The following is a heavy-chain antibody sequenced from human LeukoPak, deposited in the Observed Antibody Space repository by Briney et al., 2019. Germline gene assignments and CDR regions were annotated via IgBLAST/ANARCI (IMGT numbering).Heavy chain of an antibody. D-gene: IGHD2-15*01. CDR2: IIPIFGTA. Sequence: SVKVSCRASGGTFSSYAISWVRQAPGQGLEWMGGIIPIFGTANYAQKFQGRVTITADKSTSTAYMELSSLRSEDTAVYYCARSGGSANWFDPWGQGTLVTVSS. J-gene: IGHJ5*02. CDR3: ARSGGSANWFDP. V-gene: IGHV1-69*06. CDR1: GGTFSSYA.